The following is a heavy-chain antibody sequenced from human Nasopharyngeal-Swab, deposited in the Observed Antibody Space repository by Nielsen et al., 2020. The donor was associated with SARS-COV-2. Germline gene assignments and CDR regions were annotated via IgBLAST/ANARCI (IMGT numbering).Heavy chain of an antibody. CDR2: ISGSGGST. V-gene: IGHV3-23*01. D-gene: IGHD2-21*02. CDR3: AKGGCGGDCYYYYYYGMDV. J-gene: IGHJ6*02. Sequence: SCAASGFTFSSYAMSWVRQAPGKGLEWVSAISGSGGSTYYADSVKGRFTISRDNSKNTLYLQMNSLRAEDTAVYYCAKGGCGGDCYYYYYYGMDVWGQGTTVTVSS. CDR1: GFTFSSYA.